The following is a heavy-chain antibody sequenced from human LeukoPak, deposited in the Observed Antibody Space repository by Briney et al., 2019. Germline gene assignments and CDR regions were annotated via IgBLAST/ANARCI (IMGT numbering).Heavy chain of an antibody. Sequence: SETLSLTCTVSGGSISSSSYYWGWIREPPGKGLEWIGSIYYSGRTYYNPSLKSRVTISVDTSKNQFSLKLSSVTAADTAVYYCARLEVAGINDYWGQGTLVTVSS. CDR1: GGSISSSSYY. D-gene: IGHD6-19*01. J-gene: IGHJ4*02. CDR2: IYYSGRT. V-gene: IGHV4-39*01. CDR3: ARLEVAGINDY.